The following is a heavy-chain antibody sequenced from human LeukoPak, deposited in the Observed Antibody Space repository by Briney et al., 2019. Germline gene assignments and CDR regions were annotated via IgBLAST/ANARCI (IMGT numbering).Heavy chain of an antibody. D-gene: IGHD3-10*02. CDR2: ISSRSSTI. V-gene: IGHV3-48*01. CDR1: GFTFSTYS. J-gene: IGHJ3*02. CDR3: ARGVFGAYAFDI. Sequence: GGSLRLSCAASGFTFSTYSMNWVRQAPGKGLEWVSYISSRSSTIYYADSVKGRFTISRDNAKNSLYLQMHSLRAEDTAVYYCARGVFGAYAFDIWGQGTMVT.